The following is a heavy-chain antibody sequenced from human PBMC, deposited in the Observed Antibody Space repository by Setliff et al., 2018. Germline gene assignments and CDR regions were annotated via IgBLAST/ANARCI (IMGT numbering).Heavy chain of an antibody. CDR2: ISSSSSTI. CDR1: GFTFSSYS. J-gene: IGHJ4*02. CDR3: ARAPFSSGWYGGWGYYFDY. V-gene: IGHV3-48*01. D-gene: IGHD6-19*01. Sequence: PGGSLRLSCAASGFTFSSYSMNWVRQAPGKGLEWVSYISSSSSTIYYADSVKGRFTISRDNAKNSLYLQMNSLRAEDTAVYYCARAPFSSGWYGGWGYYFDYWGQGTQVTVSS.